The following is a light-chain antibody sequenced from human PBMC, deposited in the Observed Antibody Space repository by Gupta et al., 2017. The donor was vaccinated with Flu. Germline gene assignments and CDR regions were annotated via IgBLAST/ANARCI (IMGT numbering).Light chain of an antibody. CDR2: GVT. Sequence: SALTQPASVSGSPGPSITISCTGTSRDIGSYNYVSWYQQHPGQAPKLLIYGVTKRPSGVSDRFSASKSGDTASLTISGRQAEDEADYYCSSRISSTTLVFGGGTKLTVL. CDR3: SSRISSTTLV. V-gene: IGLV2-14*01. CDR1: SRDIGSYNY. J-gene: IGLJ2*01.